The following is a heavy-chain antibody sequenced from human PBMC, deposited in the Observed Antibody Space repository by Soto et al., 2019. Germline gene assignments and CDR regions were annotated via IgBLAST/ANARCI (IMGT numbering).Heavy chain of an antibody. V-gene: IGHV3-11*01. Sequence: QGQLVQSGGGLVAPGGSLRLSCAASGFTFSDHYKNWIRQAPGKGLEWVSKISSDGTLTYYADSVKGRFTVSRDNAKISLYLQMDSLRAEDTAVYYCASDTFYYGSGFWGKGTLVTVSS. J-gene: IGHJ4*02. D-gene: IGHD3-10*01. CDR2: ISSDGTLT. CDR3: ASDTFYYGSGF. CDR1: GFTFSDHY.